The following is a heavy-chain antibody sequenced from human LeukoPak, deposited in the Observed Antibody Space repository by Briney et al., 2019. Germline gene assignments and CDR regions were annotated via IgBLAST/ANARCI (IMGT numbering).Heavy chain of an antibody. Sequence: GGSLRLSCAASGFTFSNYGIHWVRQAPGKGLEWVAFIWYDGNKKYYADSVKGRFTISRDNSKNTLYLQINSLRPEDTAVYYCAKVGSGDYYGYKGVVDYWGQGTLVTVSS. D-gene: IGHD3-16*01. CDR3: AKVGSGDYYGYKGVVDY. V-gene: IGHV3-30*02. J-gene: IGHJ4*02. CDR1: GFTFSNYG. CDR2: IWYDGNKK.